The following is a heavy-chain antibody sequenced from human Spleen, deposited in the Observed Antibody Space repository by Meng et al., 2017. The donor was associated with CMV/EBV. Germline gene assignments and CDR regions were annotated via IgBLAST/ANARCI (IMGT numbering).Heavy chain of an antibody. D-gene: IGHD3-22*01. J-gene: IGHJ4*02. CDR2: INHSGST. V-gene: IGHV4-34*01. Sequence: VYGGSFSGYYWSWIRQPPGKGLEWIGEINHSGSTNYNPSLKSRVTISVDTSKNQFSLKLSSVTAADTAVYYCAGRIHYYDSSGGFDYWGQGTLVTVSS. CDR3: AGRIHYYDSSGGFDY. CDR1: GGSFSGYY.